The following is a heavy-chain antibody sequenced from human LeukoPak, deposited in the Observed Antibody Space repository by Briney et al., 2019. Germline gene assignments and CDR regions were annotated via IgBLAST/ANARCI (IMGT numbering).Heavy chain of an antibody. CDR2: MKPDSGNS. Sequence: ASVKVSCKASGYPFTSYEINWVRQATGEGLEWMGWMKPDSGNSAYAQKFRGRVTLSSNSSINTAYMEVSSLGSDNTAVYFCARGTLDYDVVTGIHYYYMDVWGTGTTVTVSS. V-gene: IGHV1-8*01. CDR3: ARGTLDYDVVTGIHYYYMDV. D-gene: IGHD3-9*01. CDR1: GYPFTSYE. J-gene: IGHJ6*03.